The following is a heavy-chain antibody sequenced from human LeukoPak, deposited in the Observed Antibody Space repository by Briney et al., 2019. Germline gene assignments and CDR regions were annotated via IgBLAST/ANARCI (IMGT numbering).Heavy chain of an antibody. Sequence: GGSLRLSCAASGFTFSSYSMNWDRQAPGKGLEWVSYISSSSSTIYYADSVKGRFTISRDNAKNSLYLQMNSLRDEDTAVYYCARGTKGHYYDSSGATNWFDPWGQGTLVTVSS. CDR3: ARGTKGHYYDSSGATNWFDP. V-gene: IGHV3-48*02. CDR2: ISSSSSTI. J-gene: IGHJ5*02. CDR1: GFTFSSYS. D-gene: IGHD3-22*01.